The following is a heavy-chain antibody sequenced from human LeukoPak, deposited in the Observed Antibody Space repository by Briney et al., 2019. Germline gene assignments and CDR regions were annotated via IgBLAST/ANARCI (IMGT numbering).Heavy chain of an antibody. CDR2: ISGSGGST. D-gene: IGHD3-22*01. CDR3: AKLEDYYDSSGCFSGGY. V-gene: IGHV3-23*01. Sequence: PGGSLRLSCAASGFTFSSYAMSWVRQAPGKGLEWVSAISGSGGSTYYADSVKGRFTISRDNSKNTLYLQMNSLRAEDTAVYYCAKLEDYYDSSGCFSGGYWGQGTLVTVSS. J-gene: IGHJ4*02. CDR1: GFTFSSYA.